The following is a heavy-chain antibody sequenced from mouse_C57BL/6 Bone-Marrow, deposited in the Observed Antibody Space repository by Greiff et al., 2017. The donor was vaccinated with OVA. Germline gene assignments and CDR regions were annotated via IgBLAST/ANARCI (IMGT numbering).Heavy chain of an antibody. CDR1: GYTFTTYP. J-gene: IGHJ3*01. D-gene: IGHD2-4*01. Sequence: QVQLKESGAELVKPGASVKLSCKASGYTFTTYPIEWMKQNHGKSLEWIGNFHPYNDDTKYNEKFKGKATLTVEKSSSTVYLELSRLTSDDSAVYYCARPGDYDGDWFAYWGQGTLVTVSA. V-gene: IGHV1-47*01. CDR3: ARPGDYDGDWFAY. CDR2: FHPYNDDT.